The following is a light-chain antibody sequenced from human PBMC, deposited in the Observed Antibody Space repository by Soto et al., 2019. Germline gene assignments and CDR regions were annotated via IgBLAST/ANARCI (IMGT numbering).Light chain of an antibody. Sequence: RASQSVSSNLAWYQQKPGQAPRLLIYDASNRAPGIPDRFSGSGSGTDFSLTISRLEPEDVAVYYCQQYGDSPRIPFGQGRLLEIK. CDR3: QQYGDSPRIP. V-gene: IGKV3-20*01. J-gene: IGKJ5*01. CDR2: DAS. CDR1: QSVSSN.